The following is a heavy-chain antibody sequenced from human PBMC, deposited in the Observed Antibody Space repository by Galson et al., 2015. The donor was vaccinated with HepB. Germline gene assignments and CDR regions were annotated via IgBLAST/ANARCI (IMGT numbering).Heavy chain of an antibody. D-gene: IGHD3-10*01. CDR2: IYYSGST. CDR1: GGSISSSSYY. CDR3: ASLMVRGVSFDY. J-gene: IGHJ4*02. V-gene: IGHV4-39*01. Sequence: SETLSLTCTVSGGSISSSSYYWGWIRQPPGKGLEWIGSIYYSGSTYYNPSLKSRVTISVDTSKNQFSLKLSSVTAADTAVYYCASLMVRGVSFDYWGQGTLVTVSS.